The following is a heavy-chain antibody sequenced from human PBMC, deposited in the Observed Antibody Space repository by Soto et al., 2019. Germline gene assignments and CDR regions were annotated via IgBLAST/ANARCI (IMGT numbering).Heavy chain of an antibody. Sequence: PSETLSLTCTVSGGSISSSSYYWGWIRQPPGKGLEWIASIKYSGTTFYNPSLKSRVTISVDTSKNQFSLKLSSVTAADTAVYFCARGHGSSFFDYWGRGTLVTVSS. D-gene: IGHD6-13*01. CDR3: ARGHGSSFFDY. CDR1: GGSISSSSYY. V-gene: IGHV4-39*01. J-gene: IGHJ4*02. CDR2: IKYSGTT.